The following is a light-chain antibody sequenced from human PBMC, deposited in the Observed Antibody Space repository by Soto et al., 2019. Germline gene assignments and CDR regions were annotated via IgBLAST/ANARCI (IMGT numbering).Light chain of an antibody. CDR2: DAS. J-gene: IGKJ1*01. V-gene: IGKV3-20*01. Sequence: DIVLTQSPGTLSLSPGERATLSCRASQSPRSSYLAWYQQKPGQAPRLLIYDASSRATGIPDRFSGSGSGTDFTLTISRLEPEDFAVYYCQQYGSSPQTFGQGTKVEIK. CDR3: QQYGSSPQT. CDR1: QSPRSSY.